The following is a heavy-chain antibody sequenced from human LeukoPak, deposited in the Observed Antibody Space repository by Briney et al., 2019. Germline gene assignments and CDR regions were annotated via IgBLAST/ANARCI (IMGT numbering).Heavy chain of an antibody. CDR1: GFTFSSYA. CDR3: AKMVAVVERAFDY. Sequence: GGSLSLSCAASGFTFSSYAMSWVRQAPGKGLEGVSAICGRGGSTYYADSVKGRFTISRDNSNNTLYLQMNSLRADGTAVYYCAKMVAVVERAFDYWGQGTLVTVSS. D-gene: IGHD3-22*01. CDR2: ICGRGGST. J-gene: IGHJ4*02. V-gene: IGHV3-23*01.